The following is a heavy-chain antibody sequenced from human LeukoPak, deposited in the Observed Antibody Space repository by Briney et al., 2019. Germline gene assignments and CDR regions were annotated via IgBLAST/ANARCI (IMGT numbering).Heavy chain of an antibody. CDR3: ARDGANFY. D-gene: IGHD4/OR15-4a*01. V-gene: IGHV3-74*01. CDR1: GFTFSNYW. CDR2: IKSDGVSI. Sequence: PGGSLRLSCAVSGFTFSNYWMHWFRQAPGKGLVWVSRIKSDGVSIDYADSVKGRFTVSRDNAKNTLYLQLNSLRAEDTAVYYCARDGANFYWGQGALVTVSS. J-gene: IGHJ4*02.